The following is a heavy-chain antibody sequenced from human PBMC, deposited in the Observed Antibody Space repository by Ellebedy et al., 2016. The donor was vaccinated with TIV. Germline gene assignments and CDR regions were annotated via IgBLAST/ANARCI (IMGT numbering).Heavy chain of an antibody. V-gene: IGHV1-8*01. CDR3: ARVCPVDRGVISYNWFGP. CDR2: MTKSGDI. Sequence: ASVKVSXXASGYNFIHYDVNWVRQATGQGLEWMGMMTKSGDIVYAPKFQGRVTMTRNTSMSTAYLDLRSLRSEDTAVYFCARVCPVDRGVISYNWFGPWGQGTLITVSS. J-gene: IGHJ5*02. CDR1: GYNFIHYD. D-gene: IGHD3-10*01.